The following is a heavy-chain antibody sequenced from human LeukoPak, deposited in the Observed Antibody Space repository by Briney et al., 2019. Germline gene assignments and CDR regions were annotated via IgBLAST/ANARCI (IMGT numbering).Heavy chain of an antibody. CDR3: ARMTYLWGCSSTSCLTPFDY. CDR1: GFTFSSYW. Sequence: GGSLRLSCAASGFTFSSYWMSWVRQAPGKGLEWVANIKQDGSEKYYVDSVKGRFTISRDNAKNSLYLQMNSLRAKDTAVYYCARMTYLWGCSSTSCLTPFDYWGQGTLVTVSS. V-gene: IGHV3-7*01. J-gene: IGHJ4*02. CDR2: IKQDGSEK. D-gene: IGHD2-2*01.